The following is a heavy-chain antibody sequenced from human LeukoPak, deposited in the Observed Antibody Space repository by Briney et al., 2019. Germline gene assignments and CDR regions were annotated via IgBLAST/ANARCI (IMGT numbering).Heavy chain of an antibody. CDR3: GRGSTQLSITMVTS. Sequence: GGSLRLSCAASRFTFSSYWMHWVRQGPGKGLVWVSRINSDGSSTSYADSVKGRFTISRDNAKNTLYLQMNSLRAEDTAVYYCGRGSTQLSITMVTSWGQGTMVTVSS. CDR2: INSDGSST. CDR1: RFTFSSYW. J-gene: IGHJ3*01. D-gene: IGHD3-10*01. V-gene: IGHV3-74*01.